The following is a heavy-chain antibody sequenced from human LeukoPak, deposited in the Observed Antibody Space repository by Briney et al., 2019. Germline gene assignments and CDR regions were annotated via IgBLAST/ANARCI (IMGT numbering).Heavy chain of an antibody. CDR2: ISYGGSNK. Sequence: GGSLRLSCAASGFTFSSYGMHWVRQAPGKGLEWVAVISYGGSNKFYADSVRGRFTISRDNSKNTLFLQMNSLRPEDTAVYYCARGPDYDILADYFDYWGQGTLVTVSS. CDR3: ARGPDYDILADYFDY. D-gene: IGHD3-9*01. J-gene: IGHJ4*02. CDR1: GFTFSSYG. V-gene: IGHV3-30*19.